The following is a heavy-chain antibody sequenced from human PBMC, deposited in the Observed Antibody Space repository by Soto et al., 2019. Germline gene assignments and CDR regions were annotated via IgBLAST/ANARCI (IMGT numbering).Heavy chain of an antibody. J-gene: IGHJ6*02. CDR3: ATETMGLTIFGVVTKYGRGMDV. CDR2: INPHRCGT. V-gene: IGHV1-2*02. CDR1: GYTLTGYY. Sequence: RASVKVSGKASGYTLTGYYMHQVRQAPGQGLEWMGWINPHRCGTNFAQKFQGRDTMTRDTSSSTAYMALSRLRSDDTAVYYCATETMGLTIFGVVTKYGRGMDVWGQGTTVTVSS. D-gene: IGHD3-3*01.